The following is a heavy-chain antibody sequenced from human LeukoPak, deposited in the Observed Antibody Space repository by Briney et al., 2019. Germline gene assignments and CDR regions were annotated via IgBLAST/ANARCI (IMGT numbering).Heavy chain of an antibody. CDR3: AKESGKFDY. CDR2: ISGDGVST. Sequence: PEGSLRLSCVASGLPIADFAMHWVRQAPGKGLEWVSLISGDGVSTFYADSVKGRFSISRDNSKNSLYLEMNSLRTEDAAMYYCAKESGKFDYWGQGTLVAVSS. CDR1: GLPIADFA. V-gene: IGHV3-43*02. J-gene: IGHJ4*02.